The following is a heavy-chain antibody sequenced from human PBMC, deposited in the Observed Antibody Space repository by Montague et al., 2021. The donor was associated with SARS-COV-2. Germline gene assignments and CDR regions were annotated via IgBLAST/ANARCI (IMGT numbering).Heavy chain of an antibody. CDR2: ISSSSSYI. V-gene: IGHV3-21*01. CDR1: GFTFSSYG. CDR3: ARSTHYYDSSGYFDY. Sequence: SLRLSCAASGFTFSSYGMSWVRQAPGKGLEWVSSISSSSSYIYYADSVKGRFTISRDNAKNSLYLQMNSLRAEDTAVYYCARSTHYYDSSGYFDYWGQGTLVTVSS. J-gene: IGHJ4*02. D-gene: IGHD3-22*01.